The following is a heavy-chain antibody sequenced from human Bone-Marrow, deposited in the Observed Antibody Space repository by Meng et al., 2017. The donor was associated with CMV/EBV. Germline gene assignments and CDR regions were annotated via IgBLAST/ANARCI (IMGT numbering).Heavy chain of an antibody. Sequence: SVKVSCKASGYTFTSYGISWVRQAPGQGLEWMGGIIPIFGTANYAQKFQGRVTITTDESTSTAYMELSSLRSEDTAVYYCARDGGYSSSWYGMDVWVQGTTVTVSS. CDR3: ARDGGYSSSWYGMDV. CDR2: IIPIFGTA. D-gene: IGHD6-13*01. J-gene: IGHJ6*02. V-gene: IGHV1-69*05. CDR1: GYTFTSYG.